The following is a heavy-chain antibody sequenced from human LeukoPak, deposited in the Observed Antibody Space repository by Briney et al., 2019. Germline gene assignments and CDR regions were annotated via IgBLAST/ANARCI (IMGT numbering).Heavy chain of an antibody. D-gene: IGHD6-19*01. CDR2: IYYSGSA. V-gene: IGHV4-59*01. CDR1: GGYIDRNY. J-gene: IGHJ4*02. CDR3: ARVDSGRSGVYYFDF. Sequence: ASETLSLTCSVSGGYIDRNYWTWIRQPPGKGLEWIGLIYYSGSANYNAFLKSRVTISEDKSKNQIYLTMTSVTAADTAVYYCARVDSGRSGVYYFDFWGQGTLVIVSS.